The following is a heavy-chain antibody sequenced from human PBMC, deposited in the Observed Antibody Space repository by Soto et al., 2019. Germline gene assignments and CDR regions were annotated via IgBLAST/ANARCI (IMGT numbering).Heavy chain of an antibody. D-gene: IGHD2-15*01. J-gene: IGHJ5*02. CDR1: GYTFTKYA. CDR3: ARGEGYCSGGTCFRWFDP. CDR2: INAGNGNT. V-gene: IGHV1-3*01. Sequence: QVQLVQSGTEVKKPGASVKISCKTSGYTFTKYAIHWVRQAPGQGPEWMGWINAGNGNTKYSQKFQGTVTFTRDTSASKVYMEMSNLRAEDTAVFYCARGEGYCSGGTCFRWFDPWGQGTLVTVSS.